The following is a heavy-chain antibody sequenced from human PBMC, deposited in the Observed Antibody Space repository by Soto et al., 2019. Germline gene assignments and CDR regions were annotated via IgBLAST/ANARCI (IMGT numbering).Heavy chain of an antibody. CDR3: AKGNVPNYYYYYYMDV. CDR2: ISYDGKMK. CDR1: GFSFSSYD. Sequence: QVQLVESGGGVVQPGRSLRLSCAASGFSFSSYDMHWVRQAPGKGLEWVAVISYDGKMKFYADSVKGRFTISRDNPQNTLLLQINSLRADDTAVYFCAKGNVPNYYYYYYMDVWGRGTTVTVSS. D-gene: IGHD2-2*01. V-gene: IGHV3-30*18. J-gene: IGHJ6*03.